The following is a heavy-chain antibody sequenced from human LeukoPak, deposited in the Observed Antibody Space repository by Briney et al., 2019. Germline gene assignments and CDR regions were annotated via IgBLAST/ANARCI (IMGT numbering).Heavy chain of an antibody. Sequence: PSETLSLTCSVSGGYISGYYWTWIRQSPGKGLEWIGNMFYSGNTNYNPSLKSRVTMAVDTSKNQFSLKLRSVTAADTAVYYCARARADYSNSYYFDYWGQGTLVTVSS. D-gene: IGHD4-11*01. CDR3: ARARADYSNSYYFDY. CDR1: GGYISGYY. J-gene: IGHJ4*02. CDR2: MFYSGNT. V-gene: IGHV4-59*01.